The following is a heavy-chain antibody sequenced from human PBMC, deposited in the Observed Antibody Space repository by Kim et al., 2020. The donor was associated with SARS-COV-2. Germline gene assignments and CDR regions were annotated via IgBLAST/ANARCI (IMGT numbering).Heavy chain of an antibody. CDR3: ARQGYYVWGFGSDY. D-gene: IGHD3-16*01. Sequence: NPSLKGRVTISVDTSKNQFSLKLSSGTAADTAVYYCARQGYYVWGFGSDYWGQGTLVTVSS. J-gene: IGHJ4*02. V-gene: IGHV4-39*01.